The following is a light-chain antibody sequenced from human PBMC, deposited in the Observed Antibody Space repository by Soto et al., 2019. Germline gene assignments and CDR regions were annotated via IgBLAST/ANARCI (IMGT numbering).Light chain of an antibody. J-gene: IGKJ2*01. CDR2: KAS. CDR3: QQYETYFRT. Sequence: IQLTQSPSSLSASVGDRVTITCRASQGISGWLAWYQQKPGKAPRLLIYKASSLESGVPSRFSGSGFGTEFTLTISSLQPDDSGTYYCQQYETYFRTFGQGTKLEIK. V-gene: IGKV1-5*03. CDR1: QGISGW.